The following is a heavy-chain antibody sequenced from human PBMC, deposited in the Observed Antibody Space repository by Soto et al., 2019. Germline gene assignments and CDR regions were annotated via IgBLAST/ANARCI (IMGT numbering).Heavy chain of an antibody. CDR1: GFSFSDYY. J-gene: IGHJ4*02. Sequence: EVHLVESGGGLVQPAGSLRLSCAGSGFSFSDYYIDWVRQAPGKGLEWVGRSRDKGNSYSTDYAAAVKGRFTVSRDTSKNSLYLQMNSLKADDTALYYCARSIPGTTSFDSWGQGTLVTVSS. D-gene: IGHD1-7*01. V-gene: IGHV3-72*01. CDR3: ARSIPGTTSFDS. CDR2: SRDKGNSYST.